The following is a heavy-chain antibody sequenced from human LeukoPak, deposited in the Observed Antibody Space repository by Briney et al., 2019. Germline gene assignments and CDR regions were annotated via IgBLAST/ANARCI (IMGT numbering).Heavy chain of an antibody. D-gene: IGHD2-21*02. V-gene: IGHV1-3*03. CDR3: ARDQAYCGGDCPSSPDY. CDR1: GYTFTSYA. J-gene: IGHJ4*02. CDR2: INAGNGNT. Sequence: GASVKVSCKASGYTFTSYAMHWVRQAPGQRLEWMGWINAGNGNTQYSQEFQGRVTISRDTSASTVYMELSSLRSEDTAVYYCARDQAYCGGDCPSSPDYWGQGTLVTVSS.